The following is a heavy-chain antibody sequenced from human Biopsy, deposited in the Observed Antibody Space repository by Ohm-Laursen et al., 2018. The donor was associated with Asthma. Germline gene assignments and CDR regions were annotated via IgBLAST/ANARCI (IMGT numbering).Heavy chain of an antibody. Sequence: ASVKVSCKASGDSFSNYAISWVRQAPGQGLEWMGGLIPVLGTPDHAQMFEGRVTISADDSTSTAYMELSSLSSEDTAVYYCARGYSGSDRIVYYYSGLEVWGQGTTVTVSS. CDR1: GDSFSNYA. J-gene: IGHJ6*02. D-gene: IGHD5-12*01. V-gene: IGHV1-69*13. CDR3: ARGYSGSDRIVYYYSGLEV. CDR2: LIPVLGTP.